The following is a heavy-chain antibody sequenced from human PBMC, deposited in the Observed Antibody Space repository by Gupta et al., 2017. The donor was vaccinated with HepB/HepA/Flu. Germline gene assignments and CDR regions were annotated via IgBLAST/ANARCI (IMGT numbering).Heavy chain of an antibody. Sequence: EVQLVQSGAEVKKPGESLKISCKGSGYRFTNYWIGWVRQMPGKGLEWMGIIYPGDSDTRYSPSFKGQVTISADKSITTAYLQWGSLKASDTAMYYCARAPTSISNPYYMDVWGRGTTVTVSS. D-gene: IGHD6-6*01. CDR2: IYPGDSDT. CDR1: GYRFTNYW. V-gene: IGHV5-51*03. J-gene: IGHJ6*03. CDR3: ARAPTSISNPYYMDV.